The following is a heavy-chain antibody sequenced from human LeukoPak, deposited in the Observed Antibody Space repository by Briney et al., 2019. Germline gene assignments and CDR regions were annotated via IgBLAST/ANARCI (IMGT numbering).Heavy chain of an antibody. Sequence: SVKVSCKASGGTFSSYAISWVRQAPGQGLEWMGGIIPIFGTANYAQKFQGRVTITADESTSTAYMELSSLRSEDTAVYYCARDRTTLTGDAFDIWAKGQWSPSLQ. D-gene: IGHD3-9*01. CDR2: IIPIFGTA. CDR3: ARDRTTLTGDAFDI. CDR1: GGTFSSYA. J-gene: IGHJ3*02. V-gene: IGHV1-69*13.